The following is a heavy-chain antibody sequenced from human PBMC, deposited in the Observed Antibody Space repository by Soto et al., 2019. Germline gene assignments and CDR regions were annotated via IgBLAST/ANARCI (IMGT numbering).Heavy chain of an antibody. CDR1: GDSISSGGYY. CDR3: ARATTPATIMWWRGYFEY. Sequence: SETLSLTCTVSGDSISSGGYYWSWIRHHPGKGLEWIAYIYYSGNTYYNPSLKSRLTISADTSKNQISLKLTSVTAADTAVYYCARATTPATIMWWRGYFEYWGQGDLVTV. D-gene: IGHD2-21*01. CDR2: IYYSGNT. J-gene: IGHJ4*02. V-gene: IGHV4-31*03.